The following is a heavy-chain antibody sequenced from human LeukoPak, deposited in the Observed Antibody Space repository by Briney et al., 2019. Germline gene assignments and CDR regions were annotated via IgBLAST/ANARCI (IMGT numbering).Heavy chain of an antibody. V-gene: IGHV3-30*04. CDR2: ISYDGRDK. Sequence: GGSLRLSCAASGFTFSSYGMHWVRQAPGKGLEWVAVISYDGRDKHYADSVKGRFTISRDNSKNTLYLQMISLRADDTAMYYCARGGYYFDNSGGAFDIWGQGTMVTVSS. CDR1: GFTFSSYG. J-gene: IGHJ3*02. CDR3: ARGGYYFDNSGGAFDI. D-gene: IGHD3-22*01.